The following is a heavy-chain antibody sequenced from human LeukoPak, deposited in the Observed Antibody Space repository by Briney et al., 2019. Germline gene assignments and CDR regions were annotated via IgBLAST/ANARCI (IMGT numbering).Heavy chain of an antibody. D-gene: IGHD3-9*01. CDR1: GGSVSSGTYY. V-gene: IGHV4-61*01. J-gene: IGHJ4*02. Sequence: SETLSLTCTVSGGSVSSGTYYWSWIRQPPGKGLEWIGYIYYSGSTNYNPSLKSRVTISVDTSKNQFSLKLTSVTAADTAVYYCARSRGPNILTGYYTPYYFDYWGQGTLVTVSS. CDR3: ARSRGPNILTGYYTPYYFDY. CDR2: IYYSGST.